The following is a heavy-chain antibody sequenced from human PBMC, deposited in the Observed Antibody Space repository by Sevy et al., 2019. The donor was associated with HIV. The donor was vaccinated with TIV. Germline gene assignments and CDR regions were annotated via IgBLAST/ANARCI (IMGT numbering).Heavy chain of an antibody. CDR1: GFTFDDYA. CDR3: AKGYRYGLPIQYGMDV. J-gene: IGHJ6*02. CDR2: ISWNSGSI. V-gene: IGHV3-9*01. D-gene: IGHD5-18*01. Sequence: GGSLRLSCAASGFTFDDYAIYWVRQAPGKGLEWVSGISWNSGSIGYADSVKGRFTISRDNAKNSLYLQMNSLRPEDTAFYYCAKGYRYGLPIQYGMDVWGQGTTVTVSS.